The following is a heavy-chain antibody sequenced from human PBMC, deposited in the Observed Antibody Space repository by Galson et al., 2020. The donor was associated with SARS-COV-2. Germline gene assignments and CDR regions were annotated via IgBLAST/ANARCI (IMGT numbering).Heavy chain of an antibody. CDR2: IYYSGST. Sequence: SETLSLTCTVSGGSISSYYWSWIRQPPGKALEWIGYIYYSGSTNYNPSLKSRVTISVDTSKNQFSLKLSSVTAADTAVYYCARAEYSSSPDYYYMDVWGKGTTVTVS. D-gene: IGHD6-6*01. CDR1: GGSISSYY. V-gene: IGHV4-59*01. CDR3: ARAEYSSSPDYYYMDV. J-gene: IGHJ6*03.